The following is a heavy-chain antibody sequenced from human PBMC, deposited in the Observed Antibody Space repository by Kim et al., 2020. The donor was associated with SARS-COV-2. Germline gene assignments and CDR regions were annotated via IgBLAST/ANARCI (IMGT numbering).Heavy chain of an antibody. V-gene: IGHV1-69*06. D-gene: IGHD3-10*01. CDR2: IIPIFGTT. CDR3: ARAPGGLITLVRGEFDY. Sequence: SVKVSCKASGGTFSSYALSWVRQAPGQGLEWMGGIIPIFGTTNYAQKFQGRVTITADKSTSTAYMELSSLRSEDTAVYYCARAPGGLITLVRGEFDYWGQGTLVTVSS. CDR1: GGTFSSYA. J-gene: IGHJ4*02.